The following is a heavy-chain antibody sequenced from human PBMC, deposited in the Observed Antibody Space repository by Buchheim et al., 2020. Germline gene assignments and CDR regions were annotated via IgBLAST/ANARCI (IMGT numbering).Heavy chain of an antibody. D-gene: IGHD4-17*01. CDR1: GFTFSSYA. CDR2: ISYDGSNK. CDR3: ARDNGSTVIVYYFDY. J-gene: IGHJ4*02. V-gene: IGHV3-30*04. Sequence: QVQLVESGGGVVQPGRSLRLSCAASGFTFSSYAMHWVRQAPGKGLEWVAVISYDGSNKYYADSVKGRFTISRDNSKNTLYLQMNSLRAEDTAVYYCARDNGSTVIVYYFDYWGQGTL.